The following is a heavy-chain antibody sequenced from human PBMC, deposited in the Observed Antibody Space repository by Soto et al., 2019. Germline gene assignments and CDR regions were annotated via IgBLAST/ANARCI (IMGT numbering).Heavy chain of an antibody. V-gene: IGHV4-31*03. CDR2: IYYSGST. D-gene: IGHD5-18*01. Sequence: SETLSLTCTVSGGSISSGGYYWSWIRQHPGKGLEWIGYIYYSGSTYYNPSLKSRVTISVDTSKNQFSLKLSSVTAADTAVYYCVRSSDGYARVPFDYWCQGTLVTV. CDR3: VRSSDGYARVPFDY. J-gene: IGHJ4*02. CDR1: GGSISSGGYY.